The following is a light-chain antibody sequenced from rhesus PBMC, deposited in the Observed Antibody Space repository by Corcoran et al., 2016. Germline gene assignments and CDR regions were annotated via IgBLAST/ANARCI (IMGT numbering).Light chain of an antibody. CDR3: QQYNRLPWT. CDR2: RAS. Sequence: DIQMTQSPSSLSASVGDTVTITCRASQSISSWLACYQQKPGKAHKLLIYRASSLQSGVPSRFCGSGSGTEFTLTISRLQPEDFATYYCQQYNRLPWTFGQGTKVEIK. CDR1: QSISSW. J-gene: IGKJ1*01. V-gene: IGKV1-22*01.